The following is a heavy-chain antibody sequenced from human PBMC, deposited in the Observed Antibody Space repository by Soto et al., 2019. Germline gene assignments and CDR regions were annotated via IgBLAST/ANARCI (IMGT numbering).Heavy chain of an antibody. V-gene: IGHV3-74*01. CDR1: GFTFSSYW. J-gene: IGHJ3*02. CDR2: INSDGSST. CDR3: ARGQTYYYDSSGYYYVDAFDI. D-gene: IGHD3-22*01. Sequence: EVQLVESGGGLVQPGGSLRLSCAASGFTFSSYWMHWVRQAPGKGLVWVSRINSDGSSTSYADSVKGRFTISRDNAKNKLYLQMKSLGAEDTAVYYCARGQTYYYDSSGYYYVDAFDIWGQGTMVTVSS.